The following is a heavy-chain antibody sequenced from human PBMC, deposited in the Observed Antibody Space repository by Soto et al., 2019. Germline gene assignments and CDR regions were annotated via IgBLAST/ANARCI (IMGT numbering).Heavy chain of an antibody. CDR3: ARHYEGYFQH. J-gene: IGHJ1*01. D-gene: IGHD3-16*01. V-gene: IGHV5-51*01. CDR2: IYPGDSDT. Sequence: PGESLNTYWKGSGYSFTSYWIGWVRQMPGKGLEWMGIIYPGDSDTRYSPSFQGQVTISADKSISTAYLQWSSLKASDTAMYYCARHYEGYFQHWGQGTLVTVSS. CDR1: GYSFTSYW.